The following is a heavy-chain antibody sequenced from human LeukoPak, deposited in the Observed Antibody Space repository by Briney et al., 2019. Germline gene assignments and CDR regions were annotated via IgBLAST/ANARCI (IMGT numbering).Heavy chain of an antibody. CDR3: AKDVMATISSWFDP. D-gene: IGHD5-24*01. J-gene: IGHJ5*02. CDR1: GFTFSNYA. CDR2: ISISALST. Sequence: GGSLRLSCAASGFTFSNYAMTWVRQAPGKGLEWVSSISISALSTYYADSVKGRFTISRDNSKNMLYLHMNRLRVEDTAVYYCAKDVMATISSWFDPRGQGTLVTVSS. V-gene: IGHV3-23*01.